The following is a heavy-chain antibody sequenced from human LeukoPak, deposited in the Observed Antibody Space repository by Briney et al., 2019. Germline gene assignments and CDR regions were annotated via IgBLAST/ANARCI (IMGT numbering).Heavy chain of an antibody. J-gene: IGHJ4*02. CDR1: GFSFSSNW. CDR2: ISIDGGDT. D-gene: IGHD3-10*01. CDR3: ARGPYYAAGSFDY. V-gene: IGHV3-74*01. Sequence: GGSLRLSCAASGFSFSSNWMHWVRQAPGKGLVWVSRISIDGGDTVYADSVKGRFTVSRDNAKDTFYLQMNSLRVEDTAVYYCARGPYYAAGSFDYWDQGTLVTVSS.